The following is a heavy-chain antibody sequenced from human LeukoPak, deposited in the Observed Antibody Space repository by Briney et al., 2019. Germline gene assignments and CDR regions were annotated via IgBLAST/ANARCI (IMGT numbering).Heavy chain of an antibody. CDR3: AKEQRGYTGYAVGSWFDP. D-gene: IGHD5-12*01. V-gene: IGHV3-23*01. CDR1: GFSFDDYA. CDR2: ISRSGDST. Sequence: GRSLRLSCAASGFSFDDYAMHWVRQAPGKGLEWVSAISRSGDSTYYADSVKGRFTISRDNSKNTLYLQMNSLRAEDTAVYYCAKEQRGYTGYAVGSWFDPWGQGTLVTVSS. J-gene: IGHJ5*02.